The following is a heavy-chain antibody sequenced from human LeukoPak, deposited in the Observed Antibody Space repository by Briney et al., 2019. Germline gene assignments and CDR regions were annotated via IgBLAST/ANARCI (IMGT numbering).Heavy chain of an antibody. V-gene: IGHV3-23*01. CDR1: GFTFINFV. Sequence: GGSLRLSCEGSGFTFINFVMSWVRQVPGKGLEWVSSISGGGTTTFYADSVRGRFTISRDNSKNTLFLQMNSLRAEDSAAYYCARYFLSGTYYHFQHWGQGTVVAVSS. D-gene: IGHD1-26*01. CDR3: ARYFLSGTYYHFQH. J-gene: IGHJ4*02. CDR2: ISGGGTTT.